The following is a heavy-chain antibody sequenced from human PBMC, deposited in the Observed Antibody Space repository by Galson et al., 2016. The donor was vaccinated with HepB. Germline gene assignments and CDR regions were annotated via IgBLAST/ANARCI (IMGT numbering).Heavy chain of an antibody. CDR1: GFSFGSYA. CDR3: AKDRTPWSYYGSGRYPLRGMDV. D-gene: IGHD3-10*01. CDR2: ISGSGDSV. Sequence: SLRLSCAASGFSFGSYALSWVRQAPGKGLEWVSVISGSGDSVHHADSVKGRFTISRDKPKNTVYLQMNSLRAEDTAVYYCAKDRTPWSYYGSGRYPLRGMDVWGQGTTVTASS. J-gene: IGHJ6*02. V-gene: IGHV3-23*01.